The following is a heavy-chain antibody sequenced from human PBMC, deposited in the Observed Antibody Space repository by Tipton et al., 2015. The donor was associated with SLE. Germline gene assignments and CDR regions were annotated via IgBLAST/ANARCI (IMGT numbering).Heavy chain of an antibody. Sequence: QVQLVQSGPEVKKPGYSGKVSCKASGGTFSSYAISWVRQAPGQGLEWMGGIIPIFGTANYAQKFQGRVTITTDESTSTAYMELSSLRSEDTAAYYCARVGYTAMAFDYWGQGTLVTVSS. CDR2: IIPIFGTA. J-gene: IGHJ4*02. D-gene: IGHD5-18*01. CDR3: ARVGYTAMAFDY. CDR1: GGTFSSYA. V-gene: IGHV1-69*01.